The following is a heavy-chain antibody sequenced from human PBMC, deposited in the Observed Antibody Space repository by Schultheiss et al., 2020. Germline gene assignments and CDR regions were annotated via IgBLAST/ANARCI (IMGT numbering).Heavy chain of an antibody. J-gene: IGHJ4*02. Sequence: GESLQISCAASGFTFSRYWMTWVRQAPGKGLEWVSSISGSGDTTYYADSVKGRFTISRDNSKNTLYLQMDSLRAEDTAVYYCATYSSSWYEGVFDYWGQGTLVNVYS. V-gene: IGHV3-23*01. CDR1: GFTFSRYW. CDR3: ATYSSSWYEGVFDY. D-gene: IGHD6-13*01. CDR2: ISGSGDTT.